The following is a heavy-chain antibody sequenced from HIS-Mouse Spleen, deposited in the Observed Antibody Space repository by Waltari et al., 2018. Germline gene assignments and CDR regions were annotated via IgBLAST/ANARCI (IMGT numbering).Heavy chain of an antibody. CDR1: GGSFSGYY. D-gene: IGHD6-6*01. J-gene: IGHJ4*02. V-gene: IGHV4-34*01. CDR3: ASRPYSSSYYFDY. Sequence: QVQLQQWGAGLLKPSETLSLTCAVYGGSFSGYYWSWIRQPPGKGLEWIGEINHSGSTNYNPSLKGRVTISVDTSKNQFSLKLSSVTAADTAVYYCASRPYSSSYYFDYWGQGTLVTVSS. CDR2: INHSGST.